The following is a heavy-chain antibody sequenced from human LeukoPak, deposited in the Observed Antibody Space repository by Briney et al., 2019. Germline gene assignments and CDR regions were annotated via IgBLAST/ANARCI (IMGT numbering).Heavy chain of an antibody. CDR3: ARGMWQWLVGIDY. V-gene: IGHV3-30*04. J-gene: IGHJ4*02. CDR1: GFIFSSYA. Sequence: GGSLRLSCAASGFIFSSYAMHWVRQAPGKGLEWVAVKSYDGSNKYYADSVKGRFTISRDNFKNTLYLQMNSLRTEDTAVYHCARGMWQWLVGIDYWGQGTLVTVSS. CDR2: KSYDGSNK. D-gene: IGHD6-19*01.